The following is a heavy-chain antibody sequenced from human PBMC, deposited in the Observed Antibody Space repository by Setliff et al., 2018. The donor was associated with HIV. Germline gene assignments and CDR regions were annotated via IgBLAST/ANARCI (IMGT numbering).Heavy chain of an antibody. V-gene: IGHV4-61*09. Sequence: SETLSLTCTVSGGSISRGDYYWNWIRQPAGKGLEWIGHIYTSGSTSGSTNYNPSLKSRVTISVDTSKSQFSLHLSSVTAADTAVYYRARAHYYGSGFMDVWGRGTTVTVSS. CDR3: ARAHYYGSGFMDV. D-gene: IGHD3-10*01. CDR2: IYTSGSTSGST. CDR1: GGSISRGDYY. J-gene: IGHJ6*04.